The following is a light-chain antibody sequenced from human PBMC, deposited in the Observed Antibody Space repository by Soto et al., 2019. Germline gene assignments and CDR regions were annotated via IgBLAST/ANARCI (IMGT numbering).Light chain of an antibody. CDR3: QQYSRWWT. CDR2: KAS. J-gene: IGKJ1*01. Sequence: DIQMTQSPSTLSASVGDIVTITCRASQSISTWLAWYQQKAGKAPKLLIYKASSLESGVPSRFSGSGSGIEFTLTISSLQPDDFATYYCQQYSRWWTFGQGTKVEIK. CDR1: QSISTW. V-gene: IGKV1-5*03.